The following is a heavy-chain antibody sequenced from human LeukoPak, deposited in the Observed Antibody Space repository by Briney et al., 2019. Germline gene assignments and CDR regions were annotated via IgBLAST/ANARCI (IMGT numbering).Heavy chain of an antibody. V-gene: IGHV3-48*03. CDR1: GFTFSSYE. J-gene: IGHJ4*02. D-gene: IGHD2-2*01. CDR3: ARRYCSSTSCLIDY. CDR2: ISSSGTTI. Sequence: GGSLRLSCAASGFTFSSYEMNWVRQAPGKGLEWVSYISSSGTTIYYADSVKGRFTISRDNAKNSLYLQMNSLRAEDTAVYYCARRYCSSTSCLIDYWGQGALVTVSS.